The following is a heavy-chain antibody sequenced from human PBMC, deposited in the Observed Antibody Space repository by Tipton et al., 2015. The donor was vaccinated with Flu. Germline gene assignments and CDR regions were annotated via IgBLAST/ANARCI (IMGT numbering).Heavy chain of an antibody. V-gene: IGHV3-23*01. Sequence: GSLRLSCAASGFIFSSYDMSWVRQAPGLEWVSAISGSAENIYDADFVKGRFTISRDNFRSMLYLQMNSLRVEDTAVYYCAKWRQGGSQSGRGAFDIWGQGTMVTVSS. D-gene: IGHD3-10*01. CDR3: AKWRQGGSQSGRGAFDI. J-gene: IGHJ3*02. CDR1: GFIFSSYD. CDR2: ISGSAENI.